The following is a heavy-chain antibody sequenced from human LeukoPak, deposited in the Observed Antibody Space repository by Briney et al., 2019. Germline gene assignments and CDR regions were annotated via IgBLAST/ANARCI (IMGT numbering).Heavy chain of an antibody. V-gene: IGHV2-70*04. CDR1: GFSRSTTEMR. Sequence: SGPTLVNPTQTLTLTCSFSGFSRSTTEMRVNWIRQAPGKALEWLARIDWDDDKFYSTSLKTRLTISKDTSKNQVVLTMTNMGPVDTGTYYCARISSSSFHFDYWGRGTLVTVSS. CDR2: IDWDDDK. D-gene: IGHD2-2*01. CDR3: ARISSSSFHFDY. J-gene: IGHJ4*02.